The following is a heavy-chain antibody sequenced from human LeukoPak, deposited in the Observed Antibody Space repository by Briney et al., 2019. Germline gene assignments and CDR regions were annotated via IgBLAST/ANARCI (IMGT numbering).Heavy chain of an antibody. CDR1: GFTFEDYT. CDR3: VKDLNYESSGSVFDY. CDR2: ISWDGTT. J-gene: IGHJ4*02. D-gene: IGHD3-22*01. Sequence: GGSLRLSCAASGFTFEDYTMYWVRQAPGKTLEWVSLISWDGTTYYTDSVKGRFTISRDNSKNSLNLQMDTLRREDTAFYYCVKDLNYESSGSVFDYWGQGTLVTVSS. V-gene: IGHV3-43*01.